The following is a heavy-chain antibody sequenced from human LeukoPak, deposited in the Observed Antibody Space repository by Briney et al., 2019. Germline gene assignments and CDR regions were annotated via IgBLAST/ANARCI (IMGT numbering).Heavy chain of an antibody. Sequence: GGSLRLSCAASGFTFSSYAMHWVRQAPGRGLEWVAVISYDGSNKYYADSVKGRFTISRDNSRNTLYLHMSRLRAEDTALFYCAKMTDSTPYSSGTFDSWRQGTLVTVSS. V-gene: IGHV3-30*07. J-gene: IGHJ4*02. CDR3: AKMTDSTPYSSGTFDS. CDR1: GFTFSSYA. CDR2: ISYDGSNK. D-gene: IGHD3-10*01.